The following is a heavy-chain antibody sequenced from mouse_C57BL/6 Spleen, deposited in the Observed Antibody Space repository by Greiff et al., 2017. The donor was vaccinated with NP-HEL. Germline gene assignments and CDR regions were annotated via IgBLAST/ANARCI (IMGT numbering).Heavy chain of an antibody. J-gene: IGHJ4*01. Sequence: DVMLVESGGGLVQPGGSLKLSCAASGFTFSDYYMYWVRQTPEKRLEWVAYISNGGGSPYYPDTVKGRFTISRDNAKNTLYLQMSRLNSEDTAMYYCARQEDYPFYYYALDYWGQGTSITVSS. CDR3: ARQEDYPFYYYALDY. CDR2: ISNGGGSP. V-gene: IGHV5-12*01. CDR1: GFTFSDYY. D-gene: IGHD2-4*01.